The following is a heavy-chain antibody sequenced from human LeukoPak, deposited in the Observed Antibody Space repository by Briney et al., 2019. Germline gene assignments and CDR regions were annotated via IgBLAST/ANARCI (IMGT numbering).Heavy chain of an antibody. J-gene: IGHJ5*02. D-gene: IGHD5-18*01. Sequence: SETLSLTCTVSGGSISNYYWSWIRQPPGKGLEWIGYIYYSGSTNYNPSLKSRVTISVDTSKNQFSLKLSSVTAADTAVYYCARGRGYDVDWFDPWGQGTLVTVSS. V-gene: IGHV4-59*01. CDR2: IYYSGST. CDR1: GGSISNYY. CDR3: ARGRGYDVDWFDP.